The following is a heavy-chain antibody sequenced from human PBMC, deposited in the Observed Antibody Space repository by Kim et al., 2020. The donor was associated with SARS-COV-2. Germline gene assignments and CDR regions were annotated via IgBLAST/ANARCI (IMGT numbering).Heavy chain of an antibody. V-gene: IGHV4-38-2*02. CDR1: GYSISSGYY. CDR2: IYHSGST. Sequence: ETLSLTCTVSGYSISSGYYWGWIRQPPGKGLEWIGSIYHSGSTYYNPSLKSRVTISVDTSKNQFSLKLSSVTAADTAVYYCARDSAAGTDWFDPWGQGTLVTVSS. CDR3: ARDSAAGTDWFDP. J-gene: IGHJ5*02. D-gene: IGHD6-13*01.